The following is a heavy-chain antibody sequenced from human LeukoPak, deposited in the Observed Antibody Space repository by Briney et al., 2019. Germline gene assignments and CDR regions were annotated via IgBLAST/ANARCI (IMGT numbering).Heavy chain of an antibody. V-gene: IGHV4-59*08. Sequence: TTSETLSLTCTVSGGSISSYYWSWIRQPPGKGLEWIGYIYYSGSTKYNPSLKSRVTISVDTSKNQFSLKLTSVTAADTAVYYCVRLGIGVVPSAMLGDYYFDYWGQGTLVTVSS. CDR2: IYYSGST. J-gene: IGHJ4*02. D-gene: IGHD2-2*01. CDR1: GGSISSYY. CDR3: VRLGIGVVPSAMLGDYYFDY.